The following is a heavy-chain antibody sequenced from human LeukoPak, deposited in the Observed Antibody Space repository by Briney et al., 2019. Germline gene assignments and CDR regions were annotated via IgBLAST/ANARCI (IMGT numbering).Heavy chain of an antibody. D-gene: IGHD4-23*01. CDR3: ARDRFGGMDV. V-gene: IGHV3-7*01. Sequence: GGSLTLSCAASGFTFSSHWLSWVRQAPGKGLEWVASIKEDGSEKYYVDSVKGRFSISRDDAKNSLHLQMNSLRGEDTAVYYCARDRFGGMDVWGKGTSVTVSS. CDR1: GFTFSSHW. J-gene: IGHJ6*04. CDR2: IKEDGSEK.